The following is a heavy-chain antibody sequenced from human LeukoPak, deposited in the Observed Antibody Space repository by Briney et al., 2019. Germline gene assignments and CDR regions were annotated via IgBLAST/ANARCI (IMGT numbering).Heavy chain of an antibody. V-gene: IGHV1-58*01. CDR2: IVVGSGNT. D-gene: IGHD2-21*02. CDR1: GFTXTSSA. Sequence: SVKVSCKASGFTXTSSAVQWVRQARGQRLEWIGWIVVGSGNTNYAQKFQERVTITRDMSTSTAYMELSSLRSEDTAVSYCAADPWCGGDCYQFDYWGQGTLVTVSS. J-gene: IGHJ4*02. CDR3: AADPWCGGDCYQFDY.